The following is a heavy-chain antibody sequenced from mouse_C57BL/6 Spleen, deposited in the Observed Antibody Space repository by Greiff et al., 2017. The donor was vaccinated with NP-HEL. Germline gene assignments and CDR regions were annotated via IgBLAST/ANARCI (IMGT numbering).Heavy chain of an antibody. CDR3: ARSSFLGYFDY. Sequence: EVKLMESGGGLVQSGRSLRLSCATSGFTFSDFYMEWVRQAPGKGLEWIAASRNKANDYTTEYSASVKGRFIVSRDTSQSILYLQMNALRAEDTAIYYCARSSFLGYFDYWGQGTTLTVSS. D-gene: IGHD3-3*01. CDR1: GFTFSDFY. V-gene: IGHV7-1*01. J-gene: IGHJ2*01. CDR2: SRNKANDYTT.